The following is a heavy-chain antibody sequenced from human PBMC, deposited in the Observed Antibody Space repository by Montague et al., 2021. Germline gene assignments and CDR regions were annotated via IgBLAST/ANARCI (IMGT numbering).Heavy chain of an antibody. Sequence: SETLSLTSTVSGGSISSYYWSWIRQPPGKGLEWIGYIYYSGSTNYNPSLKSRVTISVDTSKNQLSLKLSSVTAADTAVYFCARHVTIFGVVKRIDPWGQGTLVTVSS. V-gene: IGHV4-59*08. CDR3: ARHVTIFGVVKRIDP. D-gene: IGHD3-3*01. CDR1: GGSISSYY. J-gene: IGHJ5*02. CDR2: IYYSGST.